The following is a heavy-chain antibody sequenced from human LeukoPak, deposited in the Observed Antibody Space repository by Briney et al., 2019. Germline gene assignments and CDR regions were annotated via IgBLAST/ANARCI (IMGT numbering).Heavy chain of an antibody. J-gene: IGHJ6*03. CDR1: GGTFSSYA. CDR3: ARDPGYDFWSGYYTDPTEYYYYYYMDV. Sequence: VASVKVSCKASGGTFSSYAISWVRQAPGQGLEWMGGIIPIFGTANYAQKFQGRVTITADESTSTAYMELSSLRSEDTAVYYCARDPGYDFWSGYYTDPTEYYYYYYMDVWGKGTTVTVSS. V-gene: IGHV1-69*13. D-gene: IGHD3-3*01. CDR2: IIPIFGTA.